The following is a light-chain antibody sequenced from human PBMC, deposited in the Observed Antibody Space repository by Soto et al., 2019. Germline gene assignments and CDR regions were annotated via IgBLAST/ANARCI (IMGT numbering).Light chain of an antibody. CDR2: EVS. CDR3: SSYTTSSTVV. J-gene: IGLJ1*01. V-gene: IGLV2-14*03. CDR1: SSDVGGYNF. Sequence: LTQPASVFGSPGQSITISCTGTSSDVGGYNFVSWYQQHPGKAPKLMIYEVSNRPSGVSNGFSGSKSGNTASLTISGLQPEDEADYYCSSYTTSSTVVFGTGTKVTVL.